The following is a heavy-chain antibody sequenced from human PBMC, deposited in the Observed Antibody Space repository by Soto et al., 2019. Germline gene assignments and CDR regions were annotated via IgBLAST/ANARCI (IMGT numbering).Heavy chain of an antibody. D-gene: IGHD2-15*01. V-gene: IGHV1-69*12. J-gene: IGHJ6*02. CDR3: ARVVVVVVAAIHYYYGMDV. Sequence: QVQLVQSGAEVKKPGSSVKVSCKASGGTFSSYAISWVRQAPGQGLEWMGGIIPIFGTANYAQKFQGRVTITADESTSPAYMELRSLRSEDTAVYYCARVVVVVVAAIHYYYGMDVWGQGTTVTVSS. CDR1: GGTFSSYA. CDR2: IIPIFGTA.